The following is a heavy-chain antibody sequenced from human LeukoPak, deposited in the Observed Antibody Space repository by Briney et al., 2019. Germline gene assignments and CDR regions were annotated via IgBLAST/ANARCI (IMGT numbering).Heavy chain of an antibody. CDR1: GGSISSYY. CDR3: ASRVEMAKSVPDYYYYMDV. V-gene: IGHV4-59*12. D-gene: IGHD5-24*01. Sequence: SETLSLTCTVSGGSISSYYWSWIRQPPGKGLEWIGCIHYSGSTNYNPSLKSRLTISVDTSKNQFSLKLSSVTAADTAVYYCASRVEMAKSVPDYYYYMDVWGKGTTVTVSS. CDR2: IHYSGST. J-gene: IGHJ6*03.